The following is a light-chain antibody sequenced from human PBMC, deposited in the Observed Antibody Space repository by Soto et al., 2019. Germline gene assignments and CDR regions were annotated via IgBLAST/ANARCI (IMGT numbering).Light chain of an antibody. J-gene: IGKJ1*01. CDR2: GAS. V-gene: IGKV3-20*01. Sequence: IGFTQSPCTLSLSPGERATLSCRASESVRSSYLAWYQQKPGQAPRLLMSGASNRATGIPDGFTGSGSGTDFTLTISRLEPEDFAVYYCHQYGSSPPTFGQGTKVDIK. CDR3: HQYGSSPPT. CDR1: ESVRSSY.